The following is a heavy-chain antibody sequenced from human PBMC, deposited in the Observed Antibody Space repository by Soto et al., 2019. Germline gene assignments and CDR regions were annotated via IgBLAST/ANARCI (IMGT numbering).Heavy chain of an antibody. CDR2: ISSSGSTI. Sequence: QVQLVESGGGLGKPGGSLRLSCAASGFTFSDYYMSWIRQAPGKGLEWVSYISSSGSTIYYADSVKGRFTISRDNAKNSLYLQMNSLRAEDTAVYYCARDLGYCSSTSCRKYNWFDPWGQGTLVTVSS. D-gene: IGHD2-2*03. CDR1: GFTFSDYY. CDR3: ARDLGYCSSTSCRKYNWFDP. V-gene: IGHV3-11*01. J-gene: IGHJ5*02.